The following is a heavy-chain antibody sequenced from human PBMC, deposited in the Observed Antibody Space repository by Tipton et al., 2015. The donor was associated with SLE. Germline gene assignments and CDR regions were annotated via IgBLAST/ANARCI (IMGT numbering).Heavy chain of an antibody. CDR2: IYHSGTT. CDR3: ARHDYTFITGTTVFDY. Sequence: TLSLTCSVSGASITSYYWGWIRRPPGRGLEWIGYIYHSGTTNYNPSLESRVTISVDTSKNQLSLKLSSVTAADTAVYYCARHDYTFITGTTVFDYWGQGTLFTVSS. V-gene: IGHV4-59*08. J-gene: IGHJ4*02. D-gene: IGHD1-14*01. CDR1: GASITSYY.